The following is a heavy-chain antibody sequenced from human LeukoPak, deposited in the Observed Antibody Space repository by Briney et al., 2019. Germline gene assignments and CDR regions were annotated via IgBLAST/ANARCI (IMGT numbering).Heavy chain of an antibody. D-gene: IGHD1-14*01. J-gene: IGHJ4*02. V-gene: IGHV1-2*02. CDR1: GYTFTGYY. CDR2: INPNSGGT. CDR3: ARSNKPGYFDY. Sequence: ASVKVSCKAFGYTFTGYYMHWVRQAPEQGLEWMGWINPNSGGTNYAQKFQGRVTMTRDTSISTAYMELSRLRSDDTAEYYCARSNKPGYFDYWGQGSLVTVSS.